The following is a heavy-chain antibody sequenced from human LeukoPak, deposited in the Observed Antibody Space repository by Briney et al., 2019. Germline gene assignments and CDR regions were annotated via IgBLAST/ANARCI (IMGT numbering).Heavy chain of an antibody. CDR1: GFTFSSYN. CDR3: ARERVIAPVMKSIFDL. J-gene: IGHJ4*02. Sequence: PGGSLRLSCTASGFTFSSYNMNWVRQAPGKGLEWISYISSSSNIIYYSDSVRGRFTISRDNAKNSLYLHMTSLTAEDSAVYYCARERVIAPVMKSIFDLWGQGTLVTVSS. V-gene: IGHV3-48*04. D-gene: IGHD2-21*01. CDR2: ISSSSNII.